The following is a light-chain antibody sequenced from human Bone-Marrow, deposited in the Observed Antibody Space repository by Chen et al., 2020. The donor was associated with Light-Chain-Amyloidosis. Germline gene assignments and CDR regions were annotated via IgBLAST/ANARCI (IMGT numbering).Light chain of an antibody. V-gene: IGLV1-40*01. CDR1: SSNTGAGDD. CDR2: CNS. Sequence: QSVLTQSPSLSGAPGQRAPDSRTGSSSNTGAGDDVPWYRQLPGTAPKLLISCNSNRPSGFPDRFSASRSGTSSSLAISGLQAEDEADYYFQSYDTSLIGSVFGGGTKLTVL. CDR3: QSYDTSLIGSV. J-gene: IGLJ2*01.